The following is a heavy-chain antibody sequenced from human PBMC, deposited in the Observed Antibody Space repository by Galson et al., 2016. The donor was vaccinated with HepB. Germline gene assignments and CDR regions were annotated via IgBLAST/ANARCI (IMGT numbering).Heavy chain of an antibody. CDR1: GGTFNSYI. CDR3: ARDQGWEGGWFDP. D-gene: IGHD1-26*01. CDR2: IIPIFGKR. J-gene: IGHJ5*02. Sequence: SVKVSCKAFGGTFNSYIINWVRQAPGQGLEWIGGIIPIFGKRNYAQNFQGRVTITADESTNTASMELISLRPEDTAVYYCARDQGWEGGWFDPWGQGTLVTVSS. V-gene: IGHV1-69*13.